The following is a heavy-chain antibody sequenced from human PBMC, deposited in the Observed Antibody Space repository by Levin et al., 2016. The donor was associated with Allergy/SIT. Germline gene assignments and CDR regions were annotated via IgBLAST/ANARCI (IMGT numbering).Heavy chain of an antibody. J-gene: IGHJ6*02. D-gene: IGHD4-17*01. Sequence: WVRQAPGQGLEWMGWINPNSGGTNYAQKFQGWVTMTRDTSISTAYMELSRLRSDDTAVYYCARGGYGDQLYNYYYYGMDVWGQGTTVTVSS. CDR2: INPNSGGT. V-gene: IGHV1-2*04. CDR3: ARGGYGDQLYNYYYYGMDV.